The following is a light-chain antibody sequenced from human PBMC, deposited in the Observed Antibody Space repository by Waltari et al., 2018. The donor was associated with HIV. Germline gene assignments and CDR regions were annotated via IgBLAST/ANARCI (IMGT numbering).Light chain of an antibody. Sequence: AIQLTQSPSSLSASVRDRVTITCRASQGISSALAWYQQKPGKAPNLLIYDASTLESGVPSRFSGSGSGTDFTLTISSLQPEDCATYYCLQFNSYPWTFGQGTKVEI. J-gene: IGKJ1*01. V-gene: IGKV1-13*02. CDR1: QGISSA. CDR2: DAS. CDR3: LQFNSYPWT.